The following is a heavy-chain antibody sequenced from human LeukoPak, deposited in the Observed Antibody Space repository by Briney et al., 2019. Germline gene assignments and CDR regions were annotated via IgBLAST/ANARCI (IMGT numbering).Heavy chain of an antibody. CDR1: GFIFSSFG. D-gene: IGHD2-15*01. CDR3: AKQMVERPHYYYMDV. Sequence: GGSLILPCAASGFIFSSFGMHWVRQAPGKGLEWVAFIQDDESNKFYADSVKGRFTISRDNSKNTLFLQMNSLRPEDTALYYCAKQMVERPHYYYMDVWGKGTTVTVSS. CDR2: IQDDESNK. J-gene: IGHJ6*03. V-gene: IGHV3-30*02.